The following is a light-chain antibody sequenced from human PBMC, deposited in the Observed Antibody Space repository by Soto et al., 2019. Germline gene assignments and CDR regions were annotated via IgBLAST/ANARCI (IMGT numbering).Light chain of an antibody. V-gene: IGLV2-8*01. CDR3: SSYAGSSNV. Sequence: QSVLTQPPSASGSPGQSVAISCTGTSSDVGGYNYVSWYQQHPGKAPKLMIYEANKRPSGVPDRFSGSKSGNTASPTVSGLQAEDEADYYCSSYAGSSNVFGTGTKVTVL. J-gene: IGLJ1*01. CDR2: EAN. CDR1: SSDVGGYNY.